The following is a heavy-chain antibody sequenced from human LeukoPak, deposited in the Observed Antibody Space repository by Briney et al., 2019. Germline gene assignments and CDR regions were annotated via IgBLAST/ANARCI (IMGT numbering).Heavy chain of an antibody. CDR1: GYTFTSYA. CDR2: INAGNGNT. J-gene: IGHJ4*02. Sequence: ASVKVSCKASGYTFTSYAMHWVRQAPGQRLEWMGWINAGNGNTKYSQEFQGRVTITRDTSASTAYMELSSLRSEDMAVYYCARGAYYYGSGSLIDYWGQGTLVTVSS. D-gene: IGHD3-10*01. CDR3: ARGAYYYGSGSLIDY. V-gene: IGHV1-3*03.